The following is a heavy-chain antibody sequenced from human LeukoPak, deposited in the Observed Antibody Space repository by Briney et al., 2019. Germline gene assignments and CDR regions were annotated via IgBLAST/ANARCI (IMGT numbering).Heavy chain of an antibody. CDR1: GYTFTRYG. D-gene: IGHD4-11*01. V-gene: IGHV1-18*01. CDR2: IGVYNGNT. J-gene: IGHJ4*02. CDR3: ASQTVTTSTISDY. Sequence: ASVKVSCKASGYTFTRYGISWVRQAPGQGLEWMGWIGVYNGNTNYPQKLQGRVTITTDESTSTAYMELSSLRSEDTAVYYCASQTVTTSTISDYWGQGTLVTVSS.